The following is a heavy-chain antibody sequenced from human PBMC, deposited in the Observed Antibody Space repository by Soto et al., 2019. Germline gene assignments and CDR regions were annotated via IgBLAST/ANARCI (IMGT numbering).Heavy chain of an antibody. V-gene: IGHV3-30*18. CDR2: ISYDETNE. CDR1: GFTFSSYG. CDR3: AKDLRTTISDYGMDV. Sequence: PGGSLRLSCAASGFTFSSYGMHWVRQSPGKGLEWVAVISYDETNEHYVDSVKGRFNISRDNSKSILYLQMNRLRPEDTAVYKCAKDLRTTISDYGMDVWGQGTTVTVSS. J-gene: IGHJ6*02.